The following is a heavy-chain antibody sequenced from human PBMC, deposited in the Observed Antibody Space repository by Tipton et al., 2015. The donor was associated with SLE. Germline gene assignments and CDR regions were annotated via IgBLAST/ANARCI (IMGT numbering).Heavy chain of an antibody. J-gene: IGHJ6*02. V-gene: IGHV3-30*02. Sequence: SLRLSCAASGFTFSSYGMHWVRQAPGKGLEWVAFIRYDGSNKYYADSVKGRFTISRDNSKNTLYLQMNSLRAEDMAVYYCAQWGGSSSDYYYGMDVWGQGTTVTVSS. D-gene: IGHD6-13*01. CDR3: AQWGGSSSDYYYGMDV. CDR2: IRYDGSNK. CDR1: GFTFSSYG.